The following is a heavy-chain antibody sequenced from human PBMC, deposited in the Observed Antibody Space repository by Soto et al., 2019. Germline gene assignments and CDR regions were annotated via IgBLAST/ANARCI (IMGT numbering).Heavy chain of an antibody. CDR1: GFTFSTYS. CDR2: IWYDGSNE. D-gene: IGHD3-3*01. Sequence: GGSLRLSCAASGFTFSTYSMHWIRQAPGKGLEWVAVIWYDGSNEYFADSVRGRFTISRDNTKNILYLHMDSLRLEDTAVYYCARDWTHDYWGQGTLVTVSS. V-gene: IGHV3-33*01. CDR3: ARDWTHDY. J-gene: IGHJ4*02.